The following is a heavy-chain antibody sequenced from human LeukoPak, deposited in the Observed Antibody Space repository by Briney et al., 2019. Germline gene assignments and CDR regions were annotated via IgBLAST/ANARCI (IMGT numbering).Heavy chain of an antibody. V-gene: IGHV1-18*01. D-gene: IGHD3-22*01. Sequence: ASVKVSCKAFGYTFTSYGFSWVRQAPGQGLEWMGWISAYNGNTRYAQNLQGRVAMTTDSTSSTTYMELRNLRSDDTAVYFCARAAQYYYYDSSGYYYPDYWGQGTLVTVSS. J-gene: IGHJ4*02. CDR1: GYTFTSYG. CDR3: ARAAQYYYYDSSGYYYPDY. CDR2: ISAYNGNT.